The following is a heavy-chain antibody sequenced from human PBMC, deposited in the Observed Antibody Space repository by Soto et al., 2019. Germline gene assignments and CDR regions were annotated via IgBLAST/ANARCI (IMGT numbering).Heavy chain of an antibody. D-gene: IGHD1-26*01. Sequence: PSETLSLTCTVSGGSISSGGYYWSWIRQHPGEGLEWIGYIYYSGSTYSNPSLKSRVTISVDTSKTQFSLKLSSVTAEDTAVYYCAKHLMGGRLQSPFDLWGQGTQVTVSS. CDR3: AKHLMGGRLQSPFDL. J-gene: IGHJ4*02. CDR1: GGSISSGGYY. CDR2: IYYSGST. V-gene: IGHV4-31*03.